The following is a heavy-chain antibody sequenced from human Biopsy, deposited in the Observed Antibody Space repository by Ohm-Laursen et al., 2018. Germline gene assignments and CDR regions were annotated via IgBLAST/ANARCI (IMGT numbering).Heavy chain of an antibody. CDR1: GYTFTSYD. CDR2: LNPVSGNS. Sequence: ATVKASCKASGYTFTSYDITWVRQASGQGPEWIGWLNPVSGNSNFGQKFRGRVTVTSDTSISTAYMELSGLTSGDTATYYCGRAVRNQLLTDPWGQGTLVTVSS. D-gene: IGHD1-7*01. CDR3: GRAVRNQLLTDP. V-gene: IGHV1-8*01. J-gene: IGHJ5*02.